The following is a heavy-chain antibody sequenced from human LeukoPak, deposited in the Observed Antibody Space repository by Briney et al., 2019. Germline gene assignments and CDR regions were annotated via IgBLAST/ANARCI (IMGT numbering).Heavy chain of an antibody. CDR1: GFTFSSYA. CDR3: AKVINSGYYYYFDY. J-gene: IGHJ4*02. D-gene: IGHD3-22*01. CDR2: ISYDGSNK. V-gene: IGHV3-30-3*01. Sequence: PGGSLRLSCAASGFTFSSYAMHWVRQAPGKGLEWVAVISYDGSNKYYADSVKGRFTISRDNSKNTLYLQMNSLRAEDTAVYYCAKVINSGYYYYFDYWGQGTLVTVSS.